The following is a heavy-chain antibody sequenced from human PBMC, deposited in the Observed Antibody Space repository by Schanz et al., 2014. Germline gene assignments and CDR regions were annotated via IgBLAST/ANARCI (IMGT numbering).Heavy chain of an antibody. CDR2: VRTKDNHYAT. J-gene: IGHJ5*02. CDR3: ASYGNSGHYYLNH. Sequence: EAHLVDSGGTLVQPGGSLRLSCVGSGFTFSASAIHWVRQASGKGLEWVGRVRTKDNHYATSYGASVSGRFTISRDDSKNTAYLQMNSLRTGDTAMYYCASYGNSGHYYLNHWGRGTLVTVSS. V-gene: IGHV3-73*01. CDR1: GFTFSASA. D-gene: IGHD3-22*01.